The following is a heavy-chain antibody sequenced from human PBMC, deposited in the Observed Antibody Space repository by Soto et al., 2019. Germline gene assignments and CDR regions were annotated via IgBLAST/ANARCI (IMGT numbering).Heavy chain of an antibody. CDR2: ISPMFGAA. Sequence: QVQLVQSGAEMKKPGSSVKVSCQSSGGTFNTYPMNWVRQAPGQGPEWMGDISPMFGAANYAPKFQGRVTITADESTGTSYMQLSSLTSEDTARYFCAREVQVHTPAFVYWGQGTLVTVSS. V-gene: IGHV1-69*19. D-gene: IGHD3-10*01. CDR3: AREVQVHTPAFVY. CDR1: GGTFNTYP. J-gene: IGHJ4*02.